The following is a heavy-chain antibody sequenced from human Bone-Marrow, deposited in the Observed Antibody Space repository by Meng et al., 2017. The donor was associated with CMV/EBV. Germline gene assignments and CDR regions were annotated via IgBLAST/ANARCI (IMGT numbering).Heavy chain of an antibody. Sequence: ASVKVSCKASGGTFSSYAINWVRQATGQGLEWMGWMNPNSGNTGYAQKFQGRVTITRNTSISTAYMELSSLRSDDTAVYYCAREIRGKGSTLDVWGQGTTVTVSS. CDR1: GGTFSSYA. D-gene: IGHD2/OR15-2a*01. V-gene: IGHV1-8*03. J-gene: IGHJ6*02. CDR2: MNPNSGNT. CDR3: AREIRGKGSTLDV.